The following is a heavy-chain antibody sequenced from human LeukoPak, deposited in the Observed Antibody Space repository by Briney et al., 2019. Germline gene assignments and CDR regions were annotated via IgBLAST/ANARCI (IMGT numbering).Heavy chain of an antibody. CDR2: INPKSGAT. D-gene: IGHD3-10*01. J-gene: IGHJ4*01. CDR1: GGTFSSYA. Sequence: GASVKVSCKASGGTFSSYAISWVRQAPGQGLEWMGWINPKSGATHYAQNFQARVTMTRDTSIGTAYMELTGLQSDDTAVYYCARGRAILGGPENAGDFFDYWGQGTLVTVSS. CDR3: ARGRAILGGPENAGDFFDY. V-gene: IGHV1-2*02.